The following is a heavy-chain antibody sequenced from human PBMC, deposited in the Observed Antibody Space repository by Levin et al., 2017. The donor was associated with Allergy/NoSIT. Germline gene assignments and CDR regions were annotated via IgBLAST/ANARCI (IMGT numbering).Heavy chain of an antibody. J-gene: IGHJ1*01. Sequence: GGSLRLSCAGSGFTFRSYGMHWVRQAPGKGLEWVAVVSYDGSNKDYADSVRGRFTISRDNSKNTLYLQMNSLRPEDTAVYYCAKDPYYGYFQHWGQGTLVTVSS. D-gene: IGHD3-10*01. CDR2: VSYDGSNK. V-gene: IGHV3-30*18. CDR3: AKDPYYGYFQH. CDR1: GFTFRSYG.